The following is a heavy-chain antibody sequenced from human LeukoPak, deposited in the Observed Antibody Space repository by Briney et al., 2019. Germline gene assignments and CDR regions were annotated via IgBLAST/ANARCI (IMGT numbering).Heavy chain of an antibody. Sequence: GGSLRLSCAASGFTFSSSAMSWVRQAPGKGLEWVSAISNNGGYTYYADSVQGRFTISRDNSKSTLCLQMNSLRAEDTAVYYCAKQLGYCSDGSCYFPHWGQGTLVTVSS. CDR3: AKQLGYCSDGSCYFPH. CDR2: ISNNGGYT. CDR1: GFTFSSSA. J-gene: IGHJ1*01. V-gene: IGHV3-23*01. D-gene: IGHD2-15*01.